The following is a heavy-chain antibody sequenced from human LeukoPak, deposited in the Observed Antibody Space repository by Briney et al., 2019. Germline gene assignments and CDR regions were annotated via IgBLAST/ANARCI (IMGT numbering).Heavy chain of an antibody. CDR1: GFTFNSYR. CDR2: INFDGGST. D-gene: IGHD2-2*01. J-gene: IGHJ4*02. CDR3: ARVGGSCSTTTCYAD. V-gene: IGHV3-74*01. Sequence: GGSLRLSCAASGFTFNSYRMHWVRQAPGKGLVWVSDINFDGGSTNYADSVKGRFTISRDNAKNTLYLQMNSLRVEDTAVYHCARVGGSCSTTTCYADWGQGTLVTVSS.